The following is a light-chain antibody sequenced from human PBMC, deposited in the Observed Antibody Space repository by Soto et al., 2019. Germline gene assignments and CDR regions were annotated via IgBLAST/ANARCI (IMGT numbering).Light chain of an antibody. CDR1: SSDVGGYNF. V-gene: IGLV2-14*03. J-gene: IGLJ1*01. CDR3: SSYTSSSTYV. Sequence: QSALTQPASVSGSPGQSITISCTGTSSDVGGYNFVSWYQHHPGKAPKLMIYDVSNRPSGVSNRFSGSKSGNTASLTISWLQADDEADYYCSSYTSSSTYVFGTGTKLTVL. CDR2: DVS.